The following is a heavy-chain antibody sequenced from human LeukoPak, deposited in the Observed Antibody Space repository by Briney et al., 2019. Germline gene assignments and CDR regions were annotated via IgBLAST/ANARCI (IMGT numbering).Heavy chain of an antibody. Sequence: SETLSLTCTVSGGSISSYYWSWIRQPPGKGLEWIGYIYYSGSTNYNPSLKSRVTISVDTSKNQFSLKLSSVTAADTAVYYCARDASRGTTGYGMDVWGQGTTVTVSS. V-gene: IGHV4-59*01. D-gene: IGHD1-7*01. J-gene: IGHJ6*02. CDR2: IYYSGST. CDR1: GGSISSYY. CDR3: ARDASRGTTGYGMDV.